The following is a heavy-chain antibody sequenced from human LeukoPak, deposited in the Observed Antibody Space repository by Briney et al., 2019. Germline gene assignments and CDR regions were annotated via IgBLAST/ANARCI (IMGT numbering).Heavy chain of an antibody. D-gene: IGHD2-8*01. CDR3: ARDVYCVKGVCYSAFDI. Sequence: GASVKVSCKASGGTFSSYAISWVRQAPGQGLEWMGGIIPIFGTANYAQKFQGRVTITADGSTSTAYMELSSLRSEDTAVYYCARDVYCVKGVCYSAFDIWGQGTMVTVSS. V-gene: IGHV1-69*13. CDR1: GGTFSSYA. J-gene: IGHJ3*02. CDR2: IIPIFGTA.